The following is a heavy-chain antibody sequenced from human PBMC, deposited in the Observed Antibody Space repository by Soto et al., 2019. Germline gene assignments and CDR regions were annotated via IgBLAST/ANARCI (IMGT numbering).Heavy chain of an antibody. CDR1: GGTFSSYA. D-gene: IGHD1-26*01. V-gene: IGHV1-69*13. CDR3: ARRSGRATTYYYYGMDV. Sequence: SVKVYCKASGGTFSSYAISWVRQAPGQGLEWMGGIIPIFGTANYAQKFQGRVTITADESTSTAYMELSSLRSEDTAVYYCARRSGRATTYYYYGMDVWGQGTTVTVSS. J-gene: IGHJ6*02. CDR2: IIPIFGTA.